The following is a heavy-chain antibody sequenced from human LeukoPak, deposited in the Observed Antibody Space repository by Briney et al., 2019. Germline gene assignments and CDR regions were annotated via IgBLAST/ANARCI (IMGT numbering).Heavy chain of an antibody. CDR1: GFTFSSYE. V-gene: IGHV3-48*03. CDR3: ARELRLPYFDY. CDR2: ISSSGSTI. D-gene: IGHD2-15*01. Sequence: PGGPLRLSCAASGFTFSSYEMNWVRQAPGKGLEWVSYISSSGSTIYYADSVKGRFTVSRDNAKNSLYLQMNSLRAEDTAVYYCARELRLPYFDYWGQGTLVTVSS. J-gene: IGHJ4*02.